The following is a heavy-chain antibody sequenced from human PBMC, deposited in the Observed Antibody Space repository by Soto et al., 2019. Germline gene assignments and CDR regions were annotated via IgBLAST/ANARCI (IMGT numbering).Heavy chain of an antibody. CDR2: IYPVNSNN. CDR3: ARRRAVAGIYYLDY. CDR1: GYNFSSYW. J-gene: IGHJ4*02. V-gene: IGHV5-51*01. Sequence: GESLKISCKGSGYNFSSYWIAWVRQLPGKGLEWMGIIYPVNSNNRNSPSFQGQVAFSVDKSINTAYLQWSNLKASDTAMYYCARRRAVAGIYYLDYWGQGTLVTVSS. D-gene: IGHD6-19*01.